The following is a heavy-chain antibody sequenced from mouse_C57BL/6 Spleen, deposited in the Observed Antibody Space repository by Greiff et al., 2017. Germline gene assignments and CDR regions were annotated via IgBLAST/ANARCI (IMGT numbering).Heavy chain of an antibody. V-gene: IGHV5-16*01. CDR2: INYDGSST. Sequence: EVKLVESEGGLVQPGSSMKLSCTASGFTFSDYYMAWVRQVPEKGLEWVANINYDGSSTYYLDSLKSRFIISRDNAKNILYLQMSSLKSEDTATYYCARDGTGGGFAYWGQGTLVTVSA. J-gene: IGHJ3*01. D-gene: IGHD1-1*02. CDR1: GFTFSDYY. CDR3: ARDGTGGGFAY.